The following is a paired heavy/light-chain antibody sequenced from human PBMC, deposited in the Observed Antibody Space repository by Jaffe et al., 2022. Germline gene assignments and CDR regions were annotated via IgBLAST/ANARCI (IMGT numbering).Heavy chain of an antibody. J-gene: IGHJ5*02. CDR2: IYWNDDK. V-gene: IGHV2-5*01. D-gene: IGHD3-16*02. CDR1: GFSLSTSGVG. Sequence: QITLKESGPTLVKPTQTLTLTCTFSGFSLSTSGVGVGWIRQPPGKALEWLALIYWNDDKRYSPSLKSRLTITKDTSKNQVVLTMTNMDPVDTATYYCAHQKYDYIWGSYRYRFGNNWFDPWGQGTLVTVSS. CDR3: AHQKYDYIWGSYRYRFGNNWFDP.
Light chain of an antibody. J-gene: IGLJ2*01. CDR2: GNS. CDR1: SSNIGAGYD. CDR3: QSYDSSLSVPVV. Sequence: QSVLTQPPSVSGAPGQRVTISCTGSSSNIGAGYDVHWYQQLPGTAPKLLIYGNSNRPSGVPDRFSGSKSGTSASLAITGLQAEDEADYYCQSYDSSLSVPVVFGGGTKLTVL. V-gene: IGLV1-40*01.